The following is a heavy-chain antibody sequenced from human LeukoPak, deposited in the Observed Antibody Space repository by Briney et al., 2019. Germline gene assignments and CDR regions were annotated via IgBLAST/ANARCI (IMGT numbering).Heavy chain of an antibody. Sequence: PSETLSLTCAVYGASFSANDWIWIRQPPGKGLEWIGEINHSGAITHKPSLKSRLTISSDTSKNQFSLKVSSVPAGVTAGYFCARYCGSEDYCILYWGQGNLVTVSS. CDR2: INHSGAI. D-gene: IGHD3-10*01. J-gene: IGHJ4*02. CDR3: ARYCGSEDYCILY. V-gene: IGHV4-34*01. CDR1: GASFSAND.